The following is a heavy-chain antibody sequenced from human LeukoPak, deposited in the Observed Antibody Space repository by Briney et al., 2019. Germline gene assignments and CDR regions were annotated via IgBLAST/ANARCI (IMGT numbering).Heavy chain of an antibody. CDR1: GSTFSSHA. V-gene: IGHV3-66*01. D-gene: IGHD1-7*01. Sequence: GGSLRLSCAASGSTFSSHAMSWARQAPGKGLEWVSVIYSGGSTYYADSAKGRFTISRDNSKNSLYLQMNGLRAEDTAVYYCAREELAPNYYGMDVWGQGTTVTVSS. CDR3: AREELAPNYYGMDV. J-gene: IGHJ6*02. CDR2: IYSGGST.